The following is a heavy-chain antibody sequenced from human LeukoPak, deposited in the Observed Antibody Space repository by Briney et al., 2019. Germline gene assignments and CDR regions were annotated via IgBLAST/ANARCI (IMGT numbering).Heavy chain of an antibody. V-gene: IGHV1-24*01. D-gene: IGHD3-10*01. CDR1: GYTLTEYF. Sequence: ASVKVSCQASGYTLTEYFFHWLRQAPGKGLEWMGGIDPNDGETNYAQKFQGRVTMTEDTSTDTAYMELSSLRSEDTAVYYCATVTMVRGVINYYYYYMDVWGKGTTVTVSS. CDR3: ATVTMVRGVINYYYYYMDV. J-gene: IGHJ6*03. CDR2: IDPNDGET.